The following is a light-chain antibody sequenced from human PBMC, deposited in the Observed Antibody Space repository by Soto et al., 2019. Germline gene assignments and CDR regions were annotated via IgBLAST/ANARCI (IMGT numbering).Light chain of an antibody. J-gene: IGKJ4*01. CDR3: QEYYSSRLT. CDR1: HSISHSSNNRNY. Sequence: DFVMTQSPDSVAVSLGERATINCKSSHSISHSSNNRNYLAWYQEKSGQSPRLLINWASARASGVPDRFSGSGSGTDFTLTISSLQAEDVAVYYCQEYYSSRLTFGGGTKVDIK. CDR2: WAS. V-gene: IGKV4-1*01.